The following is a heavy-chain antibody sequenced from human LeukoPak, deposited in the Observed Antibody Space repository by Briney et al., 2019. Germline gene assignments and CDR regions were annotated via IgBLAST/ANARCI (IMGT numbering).Heavy chain of an antibody. CDR2: IYHVGTT. CDR3: ARDARGGNSYYFDY. CDR1: GYSINNGYY. V-gene: IGHV4-38-2*02. J-gene: IGHJ4*02. D-gene: IGHD4-23*01. Sequence: SETLSLTCTVSGYSINNGYYWGWFRQPPGKGLECIGSIYHVGTTSYNPSLKSRVTISVDTSKNHFSLKLNSVTAADTAVYYCARDARGGNSYYFDYWGQGTLVTVSS.